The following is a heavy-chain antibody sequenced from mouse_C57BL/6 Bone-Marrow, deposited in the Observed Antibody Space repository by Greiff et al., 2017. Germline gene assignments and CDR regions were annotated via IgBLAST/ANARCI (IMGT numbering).Heavy chain of an antibody. CDR3: ASLANWDDFDY. CDR1: GYTFTSYW. D-gene: IGHD4-1*01. Sequence: QVQLQQPGAELVKPGASVKFSCKASGYTFTSYWMHWVKQRPGQGLEWIGMIHPNSGSTNYNEKFKSKATLTVDKSSSTAYMQLSSLTSEDSAVYYCASLANWDDFDYWGQGTTLTVSS. J-gene: IGHJ2*01. CDR2: IHPNSGST. V-gene: IGHV1-64*01.